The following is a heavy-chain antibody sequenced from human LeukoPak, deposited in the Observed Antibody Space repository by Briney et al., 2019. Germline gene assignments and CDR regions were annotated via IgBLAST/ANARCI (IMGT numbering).Heavy chain of an antibody. J-gene: IGHJ4*02. D-gene: IGHD3-16*01. V-gene: IGHV4-39*01. Sequence: SETLSLTCTVSGGSISSSSYYWGWIRQPPGKGLEWIGSIYYSGSTYYNPSLKSRVTVSVDTSKNQFSLKLSSVTAADTAVYYCARGNYEYVWGGIDYWGQGTLVTVSS. CDR2: IYYSGST. CDR1: GGSISSSSYY. CDR3: ARGNYEYVWGGIDY.